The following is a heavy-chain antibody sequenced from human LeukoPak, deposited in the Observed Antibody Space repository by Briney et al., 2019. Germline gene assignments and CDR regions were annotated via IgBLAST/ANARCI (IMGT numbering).Heavy chain of an antibody. CDR1: GFTFSSYG. D-gene: IGHD5-24*01. V-gene: IGHV3-33*06. CDR2: IWYDGSNK. CDR3: AKDNYPGAFDY. J-gene: IGHJ4*02. Sequence: PGGSLRLSCAASGFTFSSYGMHWVRQAPGKGLEWVAVIWYDGSNKYYADSVKGRFTISRDNSKNTLYLQMNSLRAEDTAVYYCAKDNYPGAFDYWGQGTLVTVSS.